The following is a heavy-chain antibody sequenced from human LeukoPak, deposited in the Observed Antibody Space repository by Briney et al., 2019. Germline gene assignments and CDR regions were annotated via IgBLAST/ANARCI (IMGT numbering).Heavy chain of an antibody. CDR1: GYTFTSYG. Sequence: SVKVSCKASGYTFTSYGISWVRQAPGQGLEWMGWISAYNGNTNYAQKLQGRVTMTTDTSTNTAYMEVRSLTSDDTAVYYCARSYRAGTLDYWGQGTLVTVSS. CDR2: ISAYNGNT. J-gene: IGHJ4*02. CDR3: ARSYRAGTLDY. V-gene: IGHV1-18*01. D-gene: IGHD6-19*01.